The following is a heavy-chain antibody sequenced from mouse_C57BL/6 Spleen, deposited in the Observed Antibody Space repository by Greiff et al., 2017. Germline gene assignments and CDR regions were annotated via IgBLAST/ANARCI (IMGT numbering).Heavy chain of an antibody. J-gene: IGHJ2*01. CDR3: ARRVVAQHFDY. CDR1: GFTFSSYG. Sequence: EVQLVESGGDLVKPGGSLKLSCAASGFTFSSYGMSWVRQTPDKRLEWVAIISSGGSYTYYPDSVTGRFTISRDNAKNTLYLQMSSLKSEDTAMYYGARRVVAQHFDYWGQGTTLTVSA. D-gene: IGHD1-1*01. CDR2: ISSGGSYT. V-gene: IGHV5-6*01.